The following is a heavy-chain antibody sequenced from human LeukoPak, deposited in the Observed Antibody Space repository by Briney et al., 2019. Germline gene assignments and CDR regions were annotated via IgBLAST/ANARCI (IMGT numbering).Heavy chain of an antibody. CDR2: IYRDNT. J-gene: IGHJ4*02. CDR3: ARRAGAYSHPYDY. Sequence: GGSLRLSCTVSGFTVSSNSMSWVRQAPGKGLEWVSFIYRDNTHYSDSVKGRFTISRDNSKNTLYLPMNSLRAEDTAVYYCARRAGAYSHPYDYWGQGTLVTVSS. V-gene: IGHV3-53*01. CDR1: GFTVSSNS. D-gene: IGHD4/OR15-4a*01.